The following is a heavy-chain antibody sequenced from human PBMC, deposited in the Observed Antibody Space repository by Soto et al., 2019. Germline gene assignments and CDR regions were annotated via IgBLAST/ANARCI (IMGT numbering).Heavy chain of an antibody. CDR3: ARRLDDTPETFFTWFDP. V-gene: IGHV4-31*03. CDR1: GGSINTGGYY. CDR2: IFYTGTA. Sequence: SETLSLTCTVSGGSINTGGYYWGWIRHLPGEGLEWIGHIFYTGTAYYNPSLRSRVTVSIDTSANQFSLHMYSVTAADTAMYYCARRLDDTPETFFTWFDPWGQGILVTVSS. D-gene: IGHD2-15*01. J-gene: IGHJ5*02.